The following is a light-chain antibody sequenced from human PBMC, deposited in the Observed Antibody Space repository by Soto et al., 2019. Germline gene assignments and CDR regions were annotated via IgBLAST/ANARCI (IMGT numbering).Light chain of an antibody. J-gene: IGLJ1*01. CDR1: SSDVGGYNY. CDR3: SSYTSSSTYV. Sequence: QSVLTQPASVSGSPGQSITISCTGTSSDVGGYNYVSWYQQHPGKAPKLMIYDVSNRPSGVSNRFSGSESGNTASLTISGLQAEDEADYSYSSYTSSSTYVFGTGTKVTVL. V-gene: IGLV2-14*01. CDR2: DVS.